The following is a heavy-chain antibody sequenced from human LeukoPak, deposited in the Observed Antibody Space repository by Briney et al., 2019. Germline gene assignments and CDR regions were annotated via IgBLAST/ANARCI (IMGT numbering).Heavy chain of an antibody. CDR1: GFTFSSYA. CDR2: ISGSGDST. J-gene: IGHJ4*02. V-gene: IGHV3-23*01. CDR3: AKGRSGVSSAAINY. Sequence: GGSLRLSCAASGFTFSSYAMSWVRQAPGKGLEWVSTISGSGDSTYYADPVKGRFTISRDNSKNTLHLQMNSLRAEDTAVYSCAKGRSGVSSAAINYWGRGTLATVSS. D-gene: IGHD2-2*01.